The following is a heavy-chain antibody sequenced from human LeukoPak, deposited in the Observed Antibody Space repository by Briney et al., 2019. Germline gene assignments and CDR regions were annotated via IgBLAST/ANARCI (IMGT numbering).Heavy chain of an antibody. V-gene: IGHV1-69*13. J-gene: IGHJ6*03. CDR1: GGTFSSYA. Sequence: RASVKVSCKASGGTFSSYAISWVRQAPGQGLEWMGGIIPIFGTANYAQKFQGRVTITADESTSTAYMELSSLRSEDTAVYYCAGVGDIAARPYYYYYMDVWGKGTTVTVSS. CDR2: IIPIFGTA. D-gene: IGHD6-6*01. CDR3: AGVGDIAARPYYYYYMDV.